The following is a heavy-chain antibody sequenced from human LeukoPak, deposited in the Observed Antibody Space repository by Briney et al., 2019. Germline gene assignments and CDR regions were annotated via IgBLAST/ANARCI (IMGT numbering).Heavy chain of an antibody. D-gene: IGHD3-22*01. Sequence: SETLSLTCAVYGGSFSGYYWSWIRQPPGKGLEWIGEINHSGSTNYNPSLKSRVTISVDTSKNQFSLKLSSVTAADTAAYYCAREVYYDSSGYYWDFDYWGQGTLVTVSS. CDR1: GGSFSGYY. CDR2: INHSGST. J-gene: IGHJ4*02. CDR3: AREVYYDSSGYYWDFDY. V-gene: IGHV4-34*01.